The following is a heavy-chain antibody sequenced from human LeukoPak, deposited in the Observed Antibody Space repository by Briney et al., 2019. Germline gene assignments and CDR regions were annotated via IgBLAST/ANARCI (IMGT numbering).Heavy chain of an antibody. CDR1: GGSISSSSYY. D-gene: IGHD3-10*01. V-gene: IGHV4-39*07. J-gene: IGHJ6*03. CDR2: INHSGST. Sequence: SETLSLTCTVSGGSISSSSYYWSWIRQPPGKGLEWIGEINHSGSTNYNPSLKSRVTISVDTSKNQFSLKLSSVTAADTAVYYCARKGYGSYYYYYYYMDVWGKGTTVTVSS. CDR3: ARKGYGSYYYYYYYMDV.